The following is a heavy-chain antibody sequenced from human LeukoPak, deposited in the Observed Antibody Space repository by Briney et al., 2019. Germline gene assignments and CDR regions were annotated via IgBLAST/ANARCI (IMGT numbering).Heavy chain of an antibody. J-gene: IGHJ4*02. Sequence: GGSVTLPCAAWRFTCCNYDMQWHLQAPGKGLEWGAVISYDGGNKYYADSVKGRFAISRDNSKNTLYLQMNSLRAEDTAVYYCARVYDRGVDYWGQGTLVTVSS. V-gene: IGHV3-30*09. CDR1: RFTCCNYD. D-gene: IGHD3-16*01. CDR3: ARVYDRGVDY. CDR2: ISYDGGNK.